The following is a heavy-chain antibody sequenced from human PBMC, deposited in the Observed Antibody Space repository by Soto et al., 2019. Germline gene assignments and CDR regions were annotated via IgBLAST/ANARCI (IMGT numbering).Heavy chain of an antibody. V-gene: IGHV3-74*01. D-gene: IGHD3-3*01. Sequence: GGSLRLSXAASGFTFSSYWMHWVRQAPGKGLVWVSRINSDGSSTSYADSVKGRFTISRDNAKNTLYLQMNSLRAEDTAVYYCARFGEYYDFWSGYPYYGMDVWGQGTTVTVSS. CDR3: ARFGEYYDFWSGYPYYGMDV. CDR2: INSDGSST. CDR1: GFTFSSYW. J-gene: IGHJ6*02.